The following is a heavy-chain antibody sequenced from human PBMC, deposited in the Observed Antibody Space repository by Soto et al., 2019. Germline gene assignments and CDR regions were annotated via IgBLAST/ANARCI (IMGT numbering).Heavy chain of an antibody. J-gene: IGHJ5*02. CDR3: ARERGQQLAPRVGWLVGENWFDP. CDR1: GYTFTIYA. D-gene: IGHD6-13*01. V-gene: IGHV1-3*01. CDR2: INAGNGNT. Sequence: ASVKVSCKASGYTFTIYAMHWVRQAHGQRLEWMGWINAGNGNTKYSQKFQGRVTITRDTTASTAYMELSSLRSEDTAVYYCARERGQQLAPRVGWLVGENWFDPWGQRTLVTVSS.